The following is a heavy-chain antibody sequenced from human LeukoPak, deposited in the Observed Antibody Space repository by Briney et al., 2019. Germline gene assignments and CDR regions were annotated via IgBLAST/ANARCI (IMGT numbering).Heavy chain of an antibody. CDR1: GFTFSNYG. Sequence: GGSLRLSCAASGFTFSNYGMSWVRQAPGKGLEWVSSISRSGGSTHYADSVKGRFVISRDTSKNTLHLQMNSLTAGDTAVYYCARGGAGLDAFDLWGQGTVVAVSS. V-gene: IGHV3-23*01. CDR2: ISRSGGST. D-gene: IGHD3/OR15-3a*01. CDR3: ARGGAGLDAFDL. J-gene: IGHJ3*01.